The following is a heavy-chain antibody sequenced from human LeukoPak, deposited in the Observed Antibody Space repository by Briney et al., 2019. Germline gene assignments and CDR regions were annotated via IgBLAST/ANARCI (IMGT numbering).Heavy chain of an antibody. V-gene: IGHV3-53*01. CDR1: GFTVSSNY. D-gene: IGHD3-10*01. CDR2: IYSSGNT. J-gene: IGHJ1*01. Sequence: PGGSLRLSCAASGFTVSSNYMSWVRQAPGKGLEWVSVIYSSGNTFYADSVKGRFTISRDNSKNSMYLQMSSLRAEDTAIYYCAEVESSYCRIWGQGTLVTVSS. CDR3: AEVESSYCRI.